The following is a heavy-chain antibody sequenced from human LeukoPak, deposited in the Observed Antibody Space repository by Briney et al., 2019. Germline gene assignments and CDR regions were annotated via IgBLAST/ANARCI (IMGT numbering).Heavy chain of an antibody. J-gene: IGHJ4*02. CDR3: ARGSVTGTTIDY. CDR2: IVPIFGTA. CDR1: GGTFSSYA. Sequence: GASVKVSCKASGGTFSSYAISWVRQAPGQGLEWMGGIVPIFGTANYAQKFQGRVTITADESTSTAYMELSSLRSEDTAVYYCARGSVTGTTIDYWGQGTLVTVSS. V-gene: IGHV1-69*13. D-gene: IGHD1-20*01.